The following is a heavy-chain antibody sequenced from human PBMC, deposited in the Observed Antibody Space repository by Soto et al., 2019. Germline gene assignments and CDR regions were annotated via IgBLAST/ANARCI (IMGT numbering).Heavy chain of an antibody. V-gene: IGHV3-30*18. CDR2: ISYDGSNK. J-gene: IGHJ4*02. Sequence: GGSLRLSCAASGFTFSSYGMHWVRQAPGKGLEWVAVISYDGSNKYYADSVKGRFTISRDNSKNTLYLQMNSLRAEDTAVYYCAKLLQPGIAAAGRGDCWGQGTLVTVSS. CDR1: GFTFSSYG. CDR3: AKLLQPGIAAAGRGDC. D-gene: IGHD6-13*01.